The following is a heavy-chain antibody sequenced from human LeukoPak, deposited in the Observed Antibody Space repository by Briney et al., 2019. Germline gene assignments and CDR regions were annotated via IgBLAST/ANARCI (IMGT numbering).Heavy chain of an antibody. CDR3: ARGGTRITGTTPCNY. J-gene: IGHJ4*02. V-gene: IGHV1-18*01. CDR2: ISAYNGNT. D-gene: IGHD1-7*01. Sequence: ASVKVSCKASGYTFTSYGISWVRQAPGQGLEWMGWISAYNGNTNYAQKLQGRGTMTTDTSTSTAHMELRSLRSDDTAVYYCARGGTRITGTTPCNYWGQGTLVTVSS. CDR1: GYTFTSYG.